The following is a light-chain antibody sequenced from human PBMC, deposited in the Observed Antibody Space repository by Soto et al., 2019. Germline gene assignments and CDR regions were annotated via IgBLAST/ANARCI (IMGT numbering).Light chain of an antibody. CDR1: QRVLYSSNNKTY. J-gene: IGKJ1*01. CDR2: WAS. CDR3: QHYYSDPPWT. Sequence: DIVMTQSPDSLAVSLGERATINCRSSQRVLYSSNNKTYLGWYQQKPGQAPKLLIYWASTRESGVPDRFSGSGSGTDFTLTISSLQAEDVAVYYCQHYYSDPPWTFGQGTKVEIK. V-gene: IGKV4-1*01.